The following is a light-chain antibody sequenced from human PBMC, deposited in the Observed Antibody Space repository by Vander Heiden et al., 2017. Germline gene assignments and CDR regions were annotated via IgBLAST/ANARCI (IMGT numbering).Light chain of an antibody. V-gene: IGKV1-8*01. Sequence: IRMDQSPSSLSASTRDKSTNTCRGSQGISSYLAWYQQKPGKAPKLLIYAASTLQSGVPSWFSGSGAGTDFPITISCLQYEDVATYYCQQYYSYLTFGQGTRLEIK. J-gene: IGKJ5*01. CDR2: AAS. CDR3: QQYYSYLT. CDR1: QGISSY.